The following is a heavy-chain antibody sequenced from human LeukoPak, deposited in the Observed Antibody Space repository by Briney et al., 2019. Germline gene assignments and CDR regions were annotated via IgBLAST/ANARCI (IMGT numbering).Heavy chain of an antibody. CDR3: AREGYYDSSGYY. D-gene: IGHD3-22*01. V-gene: IGHV1-18*03. J-gene: IGHJ4*02. Sequence: ASVKVSCKASGYIFISHGINWVRQAPGQGLEWMGWISTSSGNTNYAQRFQGRVTMTTDTSTSTAYMELRSLRSDDMAVYYCAREGYYDSSGYYWGQGTLVTVSS. CDR1: GYIFISHG. CDR2: ISTSSGNT.